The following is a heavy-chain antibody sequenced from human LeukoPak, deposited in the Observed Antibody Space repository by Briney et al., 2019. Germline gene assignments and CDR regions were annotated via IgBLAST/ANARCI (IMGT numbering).Heavy chain of an antibody. CDR1: GFTFSSHG. V-gene: IGHV3-23*01. J-gene: IGHJ5*02. CDR3: ARERHRDTMVRGVITGFDP. Sequence: AGGSLRLSCAASGFTFSSHGINWVRQAPGKGLEWVSGISPSGSISYYADSVKGRFTISRDNSKNTVSLQMNSLRAEDTAVYYCARERHRDTMVRGVITGFDPWGQGTLVTVSS. CDR2: ISPSGSIS. D-gene: IGHD3-10*01.